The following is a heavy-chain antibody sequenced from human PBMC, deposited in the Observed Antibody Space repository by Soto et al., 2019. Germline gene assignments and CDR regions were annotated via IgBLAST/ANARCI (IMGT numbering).Heavy chain of an antibody. CDR1: GYTFTSYG. J-gene: IGHJ6*02. V-gene: IGHV1-18*04. CDR3: ARGDGNSLEGTVV. Sequence: ASVKVSCKASGYTFTSYGISWVRQAPGQGLEWMGWIGAYNGNTNYAQKLQGRVTMTTDTATSAAYMALRSLRSDDTAVYYCARGDGNSLEGTVVCGQGTTVNVSS. D-gene: IGHD1-7*01. CDR2: IGAYNGNT.